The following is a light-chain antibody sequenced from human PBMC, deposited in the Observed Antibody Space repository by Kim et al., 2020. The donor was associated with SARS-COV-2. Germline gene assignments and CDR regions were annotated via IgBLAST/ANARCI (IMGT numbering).Light chain of an antibody. CDR2: GAS. V-gene: IGKV3-20*01. J-gene: IGKJ1*01. Sequence: EIVLTQSPGTLSLSPGERATLSCRASQSVSSNYLGWYQQKPGQAPRLLIYGASSRATGIPDRFSGSGSGTDFTLTISRLEPEDFAVYYCQQYGSSPRTFGQGTKVDIK. CDR1: QSVSSNY. CDR3: QQYGSSPRT.